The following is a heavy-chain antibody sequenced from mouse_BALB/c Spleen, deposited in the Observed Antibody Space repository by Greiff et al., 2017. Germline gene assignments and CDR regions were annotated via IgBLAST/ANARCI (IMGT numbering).Heavy chain of an antibody. V-gene: IGHV3-6*02. CDR3: ARVLREYYAMDY. D-gene: IGHD3-3*01. CDR1: GYSITSGYY. CDR2: ISYDGSN. J-gene: IGHJ4*01. Sequence: ESGPGLVKPSQSLSLTCSVTGYSITSGYYWNWIRQFPGNKLEWMGYISYDGSNNYNPSLKNRISITRDTSKNQFFLKLNSVTTEDTATYYCARVLREYYAMDYWGQGTSVTVSS.